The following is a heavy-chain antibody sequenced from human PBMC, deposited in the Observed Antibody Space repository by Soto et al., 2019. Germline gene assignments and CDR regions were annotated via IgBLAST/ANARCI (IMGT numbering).Heavy chain of an antibody. D-gene: IGHD5-18*01. CDR2: ITSTGDRA. CDR1: GFTFSSYA. V-gene: IGHV3-23*01. CDR3: AKYYMVTRSPFDY. Sequence: PVGSLRLSCAASGFTFSSYAMSWVRQAPGKGLEWVSSITSTGDRAYYADSVKGRFTVSRDNSKNTLYLQMNSLRAEDTAVYYCAKYYMVTRSPFDYWGQGTLVTVSS. J-gene: IGHJ4*02.